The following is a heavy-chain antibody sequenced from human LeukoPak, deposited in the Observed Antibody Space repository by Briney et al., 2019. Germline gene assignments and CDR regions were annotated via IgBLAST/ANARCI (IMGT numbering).Heavy chain of an antibody. D-gene: IGHD3-9*01. CDR1: GFTFSSYW. J-gene: IGHJ3*02. CDR2: INSDGSST. CDR3: ARDRAYDILTGQDAFDI. Sequence: GGSLRLSCAASGFTFSSYWMHWVRQAPGKGLVWVSRINSDGSSTSYADSVKGRFTISRDNAKNTLYLQMNSLRAEDTAVYYCARDRAYDILTGQDAFDIWGQGTMVTVSS. V-gene: IGHV3-74*01.